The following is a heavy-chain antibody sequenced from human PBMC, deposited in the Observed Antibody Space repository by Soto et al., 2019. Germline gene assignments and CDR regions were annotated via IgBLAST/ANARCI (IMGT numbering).Heavy chain of an antibody. CDR1: GFSFDDHV. Sequence: EVQLVESGGGLVHPGRSLRLSCVACGFSFDDHVMHWLRQLPGKGLEWVGHISWDGYSIGYGGSVRGRFTISRDNAKNTLYLQMNSLRPEDTALYYCARSWSGSTSGRVDVWGQGTTVTVSS. J-gene: IGHJ6*02. CDR2: ISWDGYSI. D-gene: IGHD3-3*01. V-gene: IGHV3-9*01. CDR3: ARSWSGSTSGRVDV.